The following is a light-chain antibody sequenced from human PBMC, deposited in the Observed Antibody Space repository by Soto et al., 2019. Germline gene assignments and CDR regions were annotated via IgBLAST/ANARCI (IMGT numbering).Light chain of an antibody. CDR3: QQFDSLPYT. V-gene: IGKV1-33*01. J-gene: IGKJ2*01. Sequence: DIQMTQSASSLSASVGDRVTITCQASQGINDRLNWYQQKPGKAPKILISDASSWETGVPSRFSGDGSGTDFTLTINILQPEDFATYHCQQFDSLPYTFGQGTSLEI. CDR1: QGINDR. CDR2: DAS.